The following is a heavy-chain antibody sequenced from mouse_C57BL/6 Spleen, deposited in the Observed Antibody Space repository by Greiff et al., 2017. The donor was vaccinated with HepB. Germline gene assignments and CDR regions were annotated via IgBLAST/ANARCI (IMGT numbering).Heavy chain of an antibody. CDR2: ISYDGSN. D-gene: IGHD2-14*01. J-gene: IGHJ4*01. V-gene: IGHV3-6*01. Sequence: EVQLQESGPGLVKPSQSLSLTCSVTGYSITSGYYWNWIRQFPGNKLEWMGYISYDGSNNYNPSLKNRISITRDTSKNQFFLKLNSVTTEDTATYYCANVRRGGYAMDYWGQGTSVTVSS. CDR1: GYSITSGYY. CDR3: ANVRRGGYAMDY.